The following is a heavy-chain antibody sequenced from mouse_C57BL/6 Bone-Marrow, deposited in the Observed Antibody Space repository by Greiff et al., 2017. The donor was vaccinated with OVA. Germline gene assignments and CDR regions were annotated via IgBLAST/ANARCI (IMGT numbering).Heavy chain of an antibody. V-gene: IGHV5-2*03. J-gene: IGHJ2*01. CDR1: EYEFPSHD. Sequence: EVKLVESGGGLVQPGESLKLSCESNEYEFPSHDMSWVRKTPEKRLELVAAINSDGGSTYYPDTMERRFIISRDNTKKTLYLQMSSLRSEDTALYYCASYDYDGTEYFDYWGQGTTLTVSS. CDR2: INSDGGST. D-gene: IGHD2-4*01. CDR3: ASYDYDGTEYFDY.